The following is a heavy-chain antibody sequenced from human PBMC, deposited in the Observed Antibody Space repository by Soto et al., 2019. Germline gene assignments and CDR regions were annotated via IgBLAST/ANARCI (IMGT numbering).Heavy chain of an antibody. D-gene: IGHD3-10*01. CDR2: IEPSDSQT. J-gene: IGHJ4*02. CDR1: GYSFAVYW. CDR3: AKHDRGDVPDF. V-gene: IGHV5-10-1*01. Sequence: GESLKISCNGPGYSFAVYWITLVLQKPGKGLEWMGRIEPSDSQTYYSPSFRGHVTISVTKSITTVFLQWSSLRASDTAMYYCAKHDRGDVPDFWGQGTLVTVSS.